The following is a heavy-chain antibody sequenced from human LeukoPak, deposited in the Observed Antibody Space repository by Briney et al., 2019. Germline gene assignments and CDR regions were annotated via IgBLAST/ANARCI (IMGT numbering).Heavy chain of an antibody. Sequence: ASVKVSCKASGYTFTAYYMHWVRQAPGQGLEWMGWINPNSGGTNYAQKFQGRVTMTRDTSISTAYMELSRLRSDDTAAYYCARGVSGTYRFDYWGQGTLVTVSS. D-gene: IGHD1-26*01. CDR2: INPNSGGT. V-gene: IGHV1-2*02. J-gene: IGHJ4*02. CDR1: GYTFTAYY. CDR3: ARGVSGTYRFDY.